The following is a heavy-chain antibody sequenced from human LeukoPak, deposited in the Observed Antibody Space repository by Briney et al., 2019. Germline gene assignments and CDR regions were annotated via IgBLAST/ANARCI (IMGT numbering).Heavy chain of an antibody. CDR2: ISGSGGST. CDR1: GFTFSNFG. CDR3: AKDPLIVVGTDAFDI. V-gene: IGHV3-23*01. J-gene: IGHJ3*02. Sequence: GGSLRLSCAASGFTFSNFGMSWVRQAPGKGLEWVSAISGSGGSTYYADSVKGRFTISRDNSKNTLYLQMNSLRAEDTAVYYCAKDPLIVVGTDAFDIWGQGTMVTVSS. D-gene: IGHD3-22*01.